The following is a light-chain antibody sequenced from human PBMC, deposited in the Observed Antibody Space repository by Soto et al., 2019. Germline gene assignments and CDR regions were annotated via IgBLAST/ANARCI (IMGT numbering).Light chain of an antibody. CDR2: LNSDGSH. Sequence: QLVLTQSPSASASLXAXVKLTCTLSSGHSSYAIAWHQQQPEKGPRYLMKLNSDGSHSKGDGIPDRFSGSSSGAERYLTISSLQSEDEADYYCQTWGTGIVVFGGGTKLTVL. V-gene: IGLV4-69*01. CDR3: QTWGTGIVV. CDR1: SGHSSYA. J-gene: IGLJ2*01.